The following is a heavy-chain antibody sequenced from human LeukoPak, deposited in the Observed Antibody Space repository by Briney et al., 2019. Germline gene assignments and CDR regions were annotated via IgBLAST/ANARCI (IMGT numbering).Heavy chain of an antibody. CDR1: GGSISNYY. CDR2: IHYSGST. J-gene: IGHJ6*03. Sequence: SETLSLTCSVSGGSISNYYWSWIRQPPGKGLEWIGYIHYSGSTDYNRSLKSRVTLSVDTSKNQFSLKLSSVTAADTAVYYCARVEEGYGSGRRENYYYYYMDVWGKGTTVTISS. V-gene: IGHV4-59*01. CDR3: ARVEEGYGSGRRENYYYYYMDV. D-gene: IGHD3-10*01.